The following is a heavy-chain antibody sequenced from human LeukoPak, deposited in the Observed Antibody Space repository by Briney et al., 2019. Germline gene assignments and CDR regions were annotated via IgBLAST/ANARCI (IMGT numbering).Heavy chain of an antibody. CDR2: IDNDGSDT. Sequence: GGSLRLSCAASGFTFRDYWIHWVRQAPGKGLAWVGRIDNDGSDTIYADSVKGRFTVSRDNSKNTLYLQMNSLRAEDTAVYYCAKGRPTYYYDSSGYGFDYWGQGTLVTVSS. D-gene: IGHD3-22*01. J-gene: IGHJ4*02. CDR3: AKGRPTYYYDSSGYGFDY. V-gene: IGHV3-74*01. CDR1: GFTFRDYW.